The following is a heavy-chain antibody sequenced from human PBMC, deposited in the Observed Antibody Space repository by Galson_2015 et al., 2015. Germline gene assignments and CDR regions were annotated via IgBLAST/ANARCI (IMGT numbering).Heavy chain of an antibody. CDR2: INNDGSST. Sequence: SLRLSCAASGFTFSSYWMHWVRQAPGKGLVWVSLINNDGSSTNYADSVKGRFTISRDKAKNTLYLQMNSLRAEDTAVYYCASGGGRSFSSSVSWGQGTLVTV. V-gene: IGHV3-74*01. CDR1: GFTFSSYW. J-gene: IGHJ5*02. CDR3: ASGGGRSFSSSVS. D-gene: IGHD6-6*01.